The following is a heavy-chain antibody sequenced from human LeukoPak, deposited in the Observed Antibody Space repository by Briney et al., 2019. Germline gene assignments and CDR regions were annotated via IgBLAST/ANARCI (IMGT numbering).Heavy chain of an antibody. CDR2: IIPIFGTA. V-gene: IGHV1-69*05. CDR1: GGTFSSYA. J-gene: IGHJ4*02. D-gene: IGHD5-18*01. CDR3: ARARGYSYGYEGYFDY. Sequence: GASVKVSCKASGGTFSSYAISWVRQAPGQGLEWMGRIIPIFGTANYAQKFQGRVTITTDESTSTAYMELSSLRSEDTAVYYCARARGYSYGYEGYFDYWGQGTLVTVSS.